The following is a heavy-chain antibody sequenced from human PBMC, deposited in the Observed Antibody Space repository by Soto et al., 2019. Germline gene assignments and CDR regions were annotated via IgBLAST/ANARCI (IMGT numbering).Heavy chain of an antibody. CDR2: IIPILGIA. J-gene: IGHJ6*02. Sequence: QVQLVQSGAEVKKPGSSVKVSCKASGGTFSSYTISWVRQAPGQGLEWMGRIIPILGIANYAQKFPGRVTITADKSTSTAYMGLSSLRSEDTAVYYCATSLSGYDYDYYYYGMDVWGQGTTVTVSS. CDR1: GGTFSSYT. D-gene: IGHD5-12*01. V-gene: IGHV1-69*02. CDR3: ATSLSGYDYDYYYYGMDV.